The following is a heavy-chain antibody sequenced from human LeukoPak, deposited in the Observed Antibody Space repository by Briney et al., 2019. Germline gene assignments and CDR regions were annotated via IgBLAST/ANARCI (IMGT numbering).Heavy chain of an antibody. Sequence: PGGSLRLSCAASGFTFSSYAMSWVRQAPGKGLEWVSAISGSGGSTYYADSVKGRFTLSRDNSKNTLYLQMNSLRAEDTVVYYCAKSSGDPFDAFDIWGQGTMVTVSS. D-gene: IGHD4-17*01. J-gene: IGHJ3*02. CDR1: GFTFSSYA. V-gene: IGHV3-23*01. CDR2: ISGSGGST. CDR3: AKSSGDPFDAFDI.